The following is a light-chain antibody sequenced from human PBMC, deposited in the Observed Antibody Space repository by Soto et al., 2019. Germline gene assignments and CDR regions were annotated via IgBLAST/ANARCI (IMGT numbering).Light chain of an antibody. V-gene: IGKV3-11*01. J-gene: IGKJ2*01. CDR1: QSFSNS. CDR2: DAS. Sequence: EIVLTQSPATLSLSPGERATLSCRASQSFSNSLAWYQQKPCQAPRLLIYDASNRATGIPARFSGSGSGTDFTPTISSLEPEDFAVYYCQQRSNWPMYTFGQGTKLEIK. CDR3: QQRSNWPMYT.